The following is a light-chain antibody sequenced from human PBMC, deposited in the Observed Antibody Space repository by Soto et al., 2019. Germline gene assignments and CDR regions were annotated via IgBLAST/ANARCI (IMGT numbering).Light chain of an antibody. CDR2: AAS. CDR3: QQSYSTPLT. J-gene: IGKJ4*01. CDR1: QSISSY. V-gene: IGKV1-39*01. Sequence: DIQMTQSPSSLSASVGDRVTITCRASQSISSYLNWYQQKPGKAPKLLIYAASSLQSGVPSRFSGSGSGTDFPLIISCLLPEDFATYYCQQSYSTPLTFGGGTKVEIK.